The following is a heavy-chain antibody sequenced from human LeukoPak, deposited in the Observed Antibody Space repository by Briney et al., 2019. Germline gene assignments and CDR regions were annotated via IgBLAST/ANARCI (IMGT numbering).Heavy chain of an antibody. Sequence: SSETLSLTCAVYGGSFSSYYWNWIRQPPGKGLEWIAEINHSGATNYHPSLKSRVTISVDRSKNQFSLKLSSVTAADTAVYYCARVGDIVGATKAAFDIWGQGTMVTVSS. CDR1: GGSFSSYY. CDR2: INHSGAT. D-gene: IGHD1-26*01. J-gene: IGHJ3*02. V-gene: IGHV4-34*01. CDR3: ARVGDIVGATKAAFDI.